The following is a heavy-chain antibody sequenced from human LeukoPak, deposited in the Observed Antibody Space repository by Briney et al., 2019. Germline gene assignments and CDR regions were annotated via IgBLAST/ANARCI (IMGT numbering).Heavy chain of an antibody. CDR3: ARAGYCSSTSCYSYFDY. CDR1: GFTFSSYA. CDR2: ISYDGSNK. J-gene: IGHJ4*02. V-gene: IGHV3-30-3*01. Sequence: GRSLRLSCAASGFTFSSYAMHWVRQAPGKGLEWVAVISYDGSNKYYADSVRGRFTISRDNSKNTLYLQMNSLRAEDTAVYYCARAGYCSSTSCYSYFDYWGQGTLVTVSS. D-gene: IGHD2-2*02.